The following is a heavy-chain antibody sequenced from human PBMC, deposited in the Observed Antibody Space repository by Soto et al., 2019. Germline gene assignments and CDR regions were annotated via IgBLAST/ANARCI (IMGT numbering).Heavy chain of an antibody. V-gene: IGHV3-9*01. J-gene: IGHJ5*02. CDR1: GFTFDDCA. CDR3: VQGRYPTMATPLDH. CDR2: ISWDSATV. D-gene: IGHD3-9*01. Sequence: EVQLVESGGGLVQPGRSLRLSCSASGFTFDDCAMHWVRQAPGKGPEWVSGISWDSATVGYAESVKGRFTITRDDAKNSLYQQMDSLRREDTALYYCVQGRYPTMATPLDHWGQGTLVTVSS.